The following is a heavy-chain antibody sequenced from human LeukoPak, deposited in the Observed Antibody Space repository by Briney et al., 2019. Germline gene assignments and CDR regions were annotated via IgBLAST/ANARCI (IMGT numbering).Heavy chain of an antibody. CDR1: GFTFSSYG. V-gene: IGHV3-30*18. Sequence: GGSLRLSCAASGFTFSSYGMHWVRQAPGKGLEWVAVISYDGSNKYYADSVKGRFTISRDNSKNTLYLQMNSLRAEDTAVYYCAKGPILVATIDYYYGMDVWGQGTTVTISS. CDR3: AKGPILVATIDYYYGMDV. CDR2: ISYDGSNK. D-gene: IGHD5-12*01. J-gene: IGHJ6*02.